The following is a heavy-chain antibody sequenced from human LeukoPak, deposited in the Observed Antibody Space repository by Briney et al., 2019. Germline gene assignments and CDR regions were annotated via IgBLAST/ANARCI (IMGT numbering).Heavy chain of an antibody. Sequence: SETLSLTCTVSGGSISSYYWSWIRQPPGKGLEWIGYIYYSGSTNYNPSLESRVTISVDMSKNQFSLKLSSVTAADTAVYYCAKAFSYYNSGTLDHWGQGTLVTVSS. CDR2: IYYSGST. J-gene: IGHJ4*02. D-gene: IGHD3-10*01. CDR1: GGSISSYY. V-gene: IGHV4-59*01. CDR3: AKAFSYYNSGTLDH.